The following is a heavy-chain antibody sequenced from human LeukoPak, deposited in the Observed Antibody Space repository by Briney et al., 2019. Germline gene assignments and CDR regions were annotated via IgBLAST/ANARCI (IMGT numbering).Heavy chain of an antibody. CDR2: ISGNADRT. CDR1: GSTFRSDG. V-gene: IGHV3-23*01. Sequence: GRSQRPARAADGSTFRSDGMGWVSQEPGKGLGWVTEISGNADRTYYADSEKSRFNIARANSKNTLYLQMNSLRAEDTAVYYWAKGEVKGGYCSGGSCYPFDYWGQGSLVTVSS. CDR3: AKGEVKGGYCSGGSCYPFDY. D-gene: IGHD2-15*01. J-gene: IGHJ4*02.